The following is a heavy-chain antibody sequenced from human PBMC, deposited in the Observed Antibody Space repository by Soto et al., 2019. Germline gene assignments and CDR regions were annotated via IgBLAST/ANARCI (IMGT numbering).Heavy chain of an antibody. CDR3: ARPSSRDGYNYGAFDI. J-gene: IGHJ3*02. D-gene: IGHD5-12*01. Sequence: GESLKISCKGSGYSFTSYWIGWVRQMPGKGLEWMGIIYPGDSDTRYSPSFQGQVTISADKSISTAYLQWSSLKASDTAMYYCARPSSRDGYNYGAFDIWGQGTMVTVSS. V-gene: IGHV5-51*01. CDR1: GYSFTSYW. CDR2: IYPGDSDT.